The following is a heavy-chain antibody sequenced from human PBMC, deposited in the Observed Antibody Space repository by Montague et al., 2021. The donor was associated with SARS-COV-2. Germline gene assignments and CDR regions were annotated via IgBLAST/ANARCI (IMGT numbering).Heavy chain of an antibody. V-gene: IGHV3-48*03. CDR1: GFTFSSYE. D-gene: IGHD5-12*01. CDR2: ISSSGHTI. CDR3: ARIRPWLRSTALMDV. J-gene: IGHJ6*02. Sequence: SLRLSCAASGFTFSSYEMNWVRQAPGKGLEWVSFISSSGHTIYYADSVKGRFTISRDNAKNSLYLQMNSLRAEDTAVYYCARIRPWLRSTALMDVWGQGTTVTVSS.